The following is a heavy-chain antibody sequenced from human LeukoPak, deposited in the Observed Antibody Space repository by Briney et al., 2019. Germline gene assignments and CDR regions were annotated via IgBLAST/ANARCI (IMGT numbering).Heavy chain of an antibody. J-gene: IGHJ4*02. CDR2: IHPGDSDT. D-gene: IGHD5-18*01. V-gene: IGHV5-51*01. CDR1: GYSFISFW. CDR3: ARGGRYSYGSSDY. Sequence: GESLKISCQGSGYSFISFWIGWVRQLPGKGLEWMGIIHPGDSDTRYSPSFQGQVTMSADKSITTAYLQWSSLKASDTAIYYCARGGRYSYGSSDYWGQGTLVTVSS.